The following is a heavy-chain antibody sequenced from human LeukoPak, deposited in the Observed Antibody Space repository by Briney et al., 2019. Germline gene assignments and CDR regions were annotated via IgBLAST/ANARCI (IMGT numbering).Heavy chain of an antibody. D-gene: IGHD3-16*01. CDR1: GFTFSNSW. CDR3: ARPRWGD. CDR2: MKTDGSEK. J-gene: IGHJ4*02. Sequence: GGSLRLSCAASGFTFSNSWMSWVRQAPGKGLEWVANMKTDGSEKYYVDSVKGRFTISRDNAKKSLYLQMNNLRAEDTAVYYCARPRWGDWGQGTLVTVSS. V-gene: IGHV3-7*01.